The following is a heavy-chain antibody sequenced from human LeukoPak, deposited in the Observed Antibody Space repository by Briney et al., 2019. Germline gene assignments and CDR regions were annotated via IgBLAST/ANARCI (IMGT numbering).Heavy chain of an antibody. J-gene: IGHJ4*02. V-gene: IGHV3-30-3*01. D-gene: IGHD4-17*01. CDR2: ISYDGSNK. Sequence: PGRSLRLSCAASGFTFSSYAMHWVRQAPGKGLEWVAVISYDGSNKYYADSVKGRFTISRDNSKDTLYLQMNSLRAEDTAVYYCASLGTTAAYWGQGTLVTVSS. CDR1: GFTFSSYA. CDR3: ASLGTTAAY.